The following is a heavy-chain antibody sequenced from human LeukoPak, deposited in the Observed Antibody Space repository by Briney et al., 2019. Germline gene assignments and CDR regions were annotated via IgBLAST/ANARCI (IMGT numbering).Heavy chain of an antibody. Sequence: GGSLRLPCAASGFTFSDYYMSWVRQAPGKGLEWISYISSSGSTTYYADSVKGRFTISRDNAKNSLYLQMNSLRAEDTAVYYCARDTFYYDSSREGGVDYWGQGTLVTVSS. J-gene: IGHJ4*02. CDR1: GFTFSDYY. CDR2: ISSSGSTT. V-gene: IGHV3-11*01. CDR3: ARDTFYYDSSREGGVDY. D-gene: IGHD3-22*01.